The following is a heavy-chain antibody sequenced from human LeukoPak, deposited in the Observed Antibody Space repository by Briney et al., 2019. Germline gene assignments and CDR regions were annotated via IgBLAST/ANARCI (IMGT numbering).Heavy chain of an antibody. Sequence: ASVKVSCKVSGYTLTELSMHWARQAPGKGLEGMGGFDPEDGETVYAQKFQGRVTMTEDTSTDTAYMELSSLRSEDTAVYYCATAVLLWFGELSAYWGQGTLVTVSS. V-gene: IGHV1-24*01. J-gene: IGHJ4*02. D-gene: IGHD3-10*01. CDR1: GYTLTELS. CDR3: ATAVLLWFGELSAY. CDR2: FDPEDGET.